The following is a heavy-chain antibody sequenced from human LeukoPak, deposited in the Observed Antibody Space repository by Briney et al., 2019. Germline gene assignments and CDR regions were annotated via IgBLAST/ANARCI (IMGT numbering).Heavy chain of an antibody. D-gene: IGHD3-16*01. CDR2: INYDGSNR. Sequence: PGGSLRLSCAASGFSLSNYGLHWVRQDPGKGLEWLAVINYDGSNRYYADSVKGRFTISKDSSENTLYLQMNRLRADDTAIYYCARWGGTRQFYFDYWGQGTLATVSS. J-gene: IGHJ4*02. V-gene: IGHV3-33*01. CDR3: ARWGGTRQFYFDY. CDR1: GFSLSNYG.